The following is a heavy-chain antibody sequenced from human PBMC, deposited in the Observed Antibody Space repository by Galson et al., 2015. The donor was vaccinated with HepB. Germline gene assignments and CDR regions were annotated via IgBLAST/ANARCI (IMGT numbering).Heavy chain of an antibody. CDR1: GGSISSSSYY. CDR2: IYYSGST. D-gene: IGHD3-22*01. CDR3: ARCQYYYDSSGYFIFDY. J-gene: IGHJ4*02. V-gene: IGHV4-39*07. Sequence: SETLSLTCTVSGGSISSSSYYWGWIRQPPGKGLEWIGSIYYSGSTYYNPSLESRVTISVDTSKNQFSLKLSSVTAADTAVYYCARCQYYYDSSGYFIFDYWGQGTLVTVSS.